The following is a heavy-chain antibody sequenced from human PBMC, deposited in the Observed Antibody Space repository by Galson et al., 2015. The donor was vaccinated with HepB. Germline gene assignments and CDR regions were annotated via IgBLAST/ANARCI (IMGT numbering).Heavy chain of an antibody. CDR2: IYPGDSDT. Sequence: QSGAEVKKPGESLKVSCKDSGYNFTNYWIAWVRQMPGKGLEWMGIIYPGDSDTRYSPSLQGQVTISADKSISTAYVQWNSLKASDTAMYYCARRGMSTTYFHSWGQGTLVTASS. D-gene: IGHD5-24*01. CDR1: GYNFTNYW. J-gene: IGHJ4*02. V-gene: IGHV5-51*01. CDR3: ARRGMSTTYFHS.